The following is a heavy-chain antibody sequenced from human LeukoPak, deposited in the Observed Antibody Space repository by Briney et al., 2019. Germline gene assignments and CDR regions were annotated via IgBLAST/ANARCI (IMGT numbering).Heavy chain of an antibody. CDR1: GFTFDDYG. V-gene: IGHV3-20*01. Sequence: GGSLRLSCAASGFTFDDYGMSWVRQAPGKGLEWVSGINWNGGSTGYADSVKGRFTISRDNAKNSLYLQMNSLRAEDTALYHCARRAPIGSGNFFVGSFDIWGQGTMVTVSS. CDR3: ARRAPIGSGNFFVGSFDI. CDR2: INWNGGST. D-gene: IGHD3-10*01. J-gene: IGHJ3*02.